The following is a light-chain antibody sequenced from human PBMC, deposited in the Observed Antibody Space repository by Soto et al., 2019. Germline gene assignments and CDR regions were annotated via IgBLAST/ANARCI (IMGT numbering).Light chain of an antibody. J-gene: IGKJ1*01. CDR1: QSVNRY. Sequence: EIVLTQSPATLSLSPGERATLSCWASQSVNRYLVWYQQKPGQAPRLLMYDASKRATGIPDRFSGSGSGTDFTLTISRLEPEDFEIYYCQQYVSSPRALGQGTKVDIK. CDR2: DAS. V-gene: IGKV3-20*01. CDR3: QQYVSSPRA.